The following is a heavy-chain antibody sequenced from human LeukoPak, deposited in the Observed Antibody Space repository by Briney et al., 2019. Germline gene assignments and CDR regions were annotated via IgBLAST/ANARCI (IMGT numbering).Heavy chain of an antibody. CDR3: ARLSGAPVRHPIYHFDY. CDR1: GYSISNDYY. D-gene: IGHD2-2*02. J-gene: IGHJ4*02. Sequence: PSETLSLTCAVSGYSISNDYYWGWVRQPPGKGLEWIGNIYHSGSTYKNPSLKSRLTMSLDTSKNQFSPKLISVTAADTAMYYCARLSGAPVRHPIYHFDYWGQGTLVTVSS. CDR2: IYHSGST. V-gene: IGHV4-38-2*01.